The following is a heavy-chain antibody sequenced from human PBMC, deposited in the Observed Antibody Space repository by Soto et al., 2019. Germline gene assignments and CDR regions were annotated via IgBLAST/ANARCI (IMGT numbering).Heavy chain of an antibody. CDR2: IYYSGST. CDR3: ARPSDRLLWFGEFIDAFDI. V-gene: IGHV4-39*01. CDR1: GGSISSSSYY. D-gene: IGHD3-10*01. J-gene: IGHJ3*02. Sequence: SETLSLTCTVSGGSISSSSYYWGWIRQPPGKGLEWIGSIYYSGSTYYNPSLKSRVTISVDTSKNQFSLKLSSVTAADTAVYYCARPSDRLLWFGEFIDAFDIWGQGTVVTVSS.